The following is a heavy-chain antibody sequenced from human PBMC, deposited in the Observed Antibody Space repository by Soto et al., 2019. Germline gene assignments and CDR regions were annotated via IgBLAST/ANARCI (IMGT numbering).Heavy chain of an antibody. V-gene: IGHV3-30-3*01. D-gene: IGHD6-13*01. CDR2: ISYDGSNK. J-gene: IGHJ6*02. CDR1: GFTFSSYA. CDR3: ARDMYSSSWLGVAGYYYYGMDV. Sequence: QVQLVESGGGVVQPGRSLRLSCAASGFTFSSYAMHWVRQAPGKGLEWVAVISYDGSNKYYADSVKGRFTISRDNSKKTLYLQMNSLRAEDTALYYCARDMYSSSWLGVAGYYYYGMDVWGQGTTVTVSS.